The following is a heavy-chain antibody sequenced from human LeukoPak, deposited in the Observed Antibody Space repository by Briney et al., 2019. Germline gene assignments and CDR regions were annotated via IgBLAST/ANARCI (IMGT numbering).Heavy chain of an antibody. V-gene: IGHV4-39*01. D-gene: IGHD2-2*01. CDR1: GGSISSGSYY. J-gene: IGHJ4*02. CDR2: ISYTGST. Sequence: KPSETLSLTCTVSGGSISSGSYYWGWIRQPPGKGLEWIGSISYTGSTYYNPSLKSRVTTSVDMSKNQFSQKVSSVTAADTAVYYCARHLALVVVPADALWDWGLGTLVTVSS. CDR3: ARHLALVVVPADALWD.